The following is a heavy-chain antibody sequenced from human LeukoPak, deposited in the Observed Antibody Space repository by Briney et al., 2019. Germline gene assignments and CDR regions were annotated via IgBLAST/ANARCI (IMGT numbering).Heavy chain of an antibody. Sequence: ASVKVSCKASGYTFTGYYMHWVRQAPGQGLEWMGWINPNSGGTNYAQKFQGRVTMTRDTSISTAYMELSRLRSDDTAVYYCARAPAARGDWFDPWGQGTLVTVSS. V-gene: IGHV1-2*02. J-gene: IGHJ5*02. CDR1: GYTFTGYY. CDR3: ARAPAARGDWFDP. CDR2: INPNSGGT. D-gene: IGHD2-2*01.